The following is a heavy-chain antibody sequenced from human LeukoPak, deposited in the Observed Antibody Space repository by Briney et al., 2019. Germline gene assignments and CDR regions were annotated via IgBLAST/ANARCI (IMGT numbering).Heavy chain of an antibody. CDR1: GFIFSDYY. Sequence: GGSLRLSCVDSGFIFSDYYMSWIRQAPGKGLEWVSYSSSSSSYTNYADSVKGRFTISRDNAKNSLYLQMNSLRAEDTAVYYCSRAPAAAGKIDYWAQGTLVTVSS. D-gene: IGHD6-13*01. CDR3: SRAPAAAGKIDY. V-gene: IGHV3-11*05. CDR2: SSSSSSYT. J-gene: IGHJ4*02.